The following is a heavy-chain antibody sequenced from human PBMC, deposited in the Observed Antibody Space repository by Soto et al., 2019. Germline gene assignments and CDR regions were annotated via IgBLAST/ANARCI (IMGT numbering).Heavy chain of an antibody. V-gene: IGHV4-34*01. Sequence: SETLSLTCAVYGGSFSGYYWSWIRQPPGKGLEWIGEINHSGSTNYNPSLKSRVTISVDTSKNQFALKLSSVTAADTAVYYCARDRRIAVARGFDPWGQGTLVTVSS. J-gene: IGHJ5*02. D-gene: IGHD6-19*01. CDR1: GGSFSGYY. CDR3: ARDRRIAVARGFDP. CDR2: INHSGST.